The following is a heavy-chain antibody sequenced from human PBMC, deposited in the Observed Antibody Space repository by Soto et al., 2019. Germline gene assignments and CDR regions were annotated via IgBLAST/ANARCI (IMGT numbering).Heavy chain of an antibody. D-gene: IGHD6-13*01. V-gene: IGHV4-34*01. J-gene: IGHJ4*02. CDR2: INHSGST. Sequence: SETLSLTCAVYGGPFSGYYWSWIRQPPGKGLEWIGEINHSGSTNYNPSLKSRVTISVDTSKNQFSLKLSSVTAADTAVYYCASRFGSSWYLDYWGQGTLVTVSS. CDR1: GGPFSGYY. CDR3: ASRFGSSWYLDY.